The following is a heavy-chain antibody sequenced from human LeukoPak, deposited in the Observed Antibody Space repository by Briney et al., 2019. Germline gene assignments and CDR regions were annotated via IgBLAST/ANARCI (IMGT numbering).Heavy chain of an antibody. D-gene: IGHD3-22*01. V-gene: IGHV3-7*01. J-gene: IGHJ4*02. CDR1: GFTFSSYW. CDR3: AREVVGITMIFDY. Sequence: GGSLRLSCAASGFTFSSYWMSWVRQAPGKGLEWVANIKQDGSEKYYVDSVKGRFTISRDNAKNSLYLQMNSLRAEDMAVYYCAREVVGITMIFDYWGQGTLVTVSS. CDR2: IKQDGSEK.